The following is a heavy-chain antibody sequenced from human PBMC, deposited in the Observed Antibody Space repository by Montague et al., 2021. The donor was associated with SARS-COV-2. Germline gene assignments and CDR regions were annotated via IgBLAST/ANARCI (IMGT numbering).Heavy chain of an antibody. J-gene: IGHJ5*02. V-gene: IGHV4-31*03. Sequence: TLSLTCTVSGGSISSGGYYWSWIRQHPGKGLEWIGYIYYSGSTYYNPSLKSRVTISVDTSKNQSSLKLSSVTAADTAVYYCARVNTVRVYWFDPWGQGTLVTVSS. D-gene: IGHD4-11*01. CDR2: IYYSGST. CDR3: ARVNTVRVYWFDP. CDR1: GGSISSGGYY.